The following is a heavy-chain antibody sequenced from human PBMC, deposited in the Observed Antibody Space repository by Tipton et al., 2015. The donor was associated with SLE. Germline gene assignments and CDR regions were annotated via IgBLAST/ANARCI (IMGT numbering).Heavy chain of an antibody. J-gene: IGHJ3*02. Sequence: TLSLTCTVSGGSISSSSYYWSWIRQPPGKGLERIGEINHSGSTNYNPSLKSRVTISVDTSKNQFSLKLSSVTAADTAVYYCASDLAGSQAFDIWGQGTMVTVSS. D-gene: IGHD6-13*01. CDR2: INHSGST. V-gene: IGHV4-39*07. CDR3: ASDLAGSQAFDI. CDR1: GGSISSSSYY.